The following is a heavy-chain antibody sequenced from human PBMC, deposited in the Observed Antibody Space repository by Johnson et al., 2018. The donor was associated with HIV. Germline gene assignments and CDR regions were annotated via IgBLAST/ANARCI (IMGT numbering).Heavy chain of an antibody. V-gene: IGHV3-30*18. CDR3: AKVHIAARWSDAFDI. D-gene: IGHD6-6*01. CDR2: ISYDGSNK. Sequence: QVQLVESGGGVVQPGRSLRLSCAASGFTFSSYGMHWVRQAPGKGLEWVAVISYDGSNKYYADSVKGRFTVSRDSSKNTLFLQMNSLRAEDTAVYFCAKVHIAARWSDAFDIWGQGTMVTVSS. J-gene: IGHJ3*02. CDR1: GFTFSSYG.